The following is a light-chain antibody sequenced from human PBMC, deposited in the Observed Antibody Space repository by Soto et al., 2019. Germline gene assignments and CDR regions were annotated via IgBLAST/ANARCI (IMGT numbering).Light chain of an antibody. J-gene: IGLJ2*01. Sequence: QSALTQPASVSGSPGQSITLSCTGSDNDVGNYNFVSWYQQPPGKAPKLIMYAVTSRPSGISDRFSGSKSGNTASLTISGLRIEDEADYYCSSYSSSSTLVFGGGTKLTVL. CDR3: SSYSSSSTLV. V-gene: IGLV2-14*03. CDR1: DNDVGNYNF. CDR2: AVT.